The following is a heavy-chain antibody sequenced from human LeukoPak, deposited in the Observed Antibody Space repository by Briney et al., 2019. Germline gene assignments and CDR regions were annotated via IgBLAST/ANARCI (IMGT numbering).Heavy chain of an antibody. Sequence: SETLSLTCTVSGGSISDYYWRWIRPPPGTGLEWLCYIYYSGSSYHSGSTNYNPSLKSRVTISVEASENQFSLKLSSVTAADTAVYYCARDRVHFDFWGQGTLLTVSS. CDR2: IYYSGSSYHSGST. V-gene: IGHV4-59*01. CDR3: ARDRVHFDF. CDR1: GGSISDYY. J-gene: IGHJ4*02.